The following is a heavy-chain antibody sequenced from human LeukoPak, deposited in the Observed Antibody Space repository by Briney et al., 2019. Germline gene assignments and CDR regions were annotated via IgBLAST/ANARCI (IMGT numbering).Heavy chain of an antibody. Sequence: SETLSLTCNVSGVSINIYYWSWLRQTPGKGLEWIGRSHGSGSTNYNPSLKNQVTISIDKSKNHLSLSLRSVTAADTALYFCARDGGYDSGVFDFWGQGTLVTVSS. V-gene: IGHV4-4*07. J-gene: IGHJ4*02. D-gene: IGHD3-22*01. CDR1: GVSINIYY. CDR3: ARDGGYDSGVFDF. CDR2: SHGSGST.